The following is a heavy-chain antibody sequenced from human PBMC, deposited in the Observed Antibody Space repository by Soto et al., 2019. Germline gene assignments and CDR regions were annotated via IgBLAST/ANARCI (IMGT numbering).Heavy chain of an antibody. D-gene: IGHD2-2*01. Sequence: PSETLSLTCTVSGGSISSGGYYWSWIRQHPGKGLEWIGYIYYSGSTYYNPSLKSRVTISVDTSKNQFSLKLSSVTAADTAVYYCARFLGYCSSTSCFLGTNWFDPWGQGTLVTVSS. J-gene: IGHJ5*02. CDR1: GGSISSGGYY. CDR3: ARFLGYCSSTSCFLGTNWFDP. CDR2: IYYSGST. V-gene: IGHV4-31*03.